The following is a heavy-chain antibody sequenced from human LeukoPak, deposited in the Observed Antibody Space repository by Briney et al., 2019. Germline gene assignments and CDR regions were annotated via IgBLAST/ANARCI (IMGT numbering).Heavy chain of an antibody. D-gene: IGHD1-1*01. Sequence: GRSLRLSCAASGFTFSSYGMHWVRQAPGKGLEWVAVISYDGSNKYYADSVKGRFTISRDNSKNTLYLQMNSLRAEDTAVYYCAKESGTQWVDYWGQGTLVTVSS. CDR2: ISYDGSNK. CDR1: GFTFSSYG. CDR3: AKESGTQWVDY. V-gene: IGHV3-30*18. J-gene: IGHJ4*02.